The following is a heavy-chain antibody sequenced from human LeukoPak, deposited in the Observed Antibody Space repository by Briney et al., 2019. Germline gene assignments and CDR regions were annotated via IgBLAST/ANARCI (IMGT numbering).Heavy chain of an antibody. V-gene: IGHV3-21*01. J-gene: IGHJ4*02. D-gene: IGHD6-19*01. CDR2: ISSSSSYI. CDR3: ARYGLAVAGMMRDY. Sequence: GGSLRLSCAASGFIVSNNYMSWVRQPPGKGLEWVSSISSSSSYIYYADSVKGRFTISRDNAKNSLYLQMNSLRAEDTAVYYCARYGLAVAGMMRDYWGQGTLVTVSS. CDR1: GFIVSNNY.